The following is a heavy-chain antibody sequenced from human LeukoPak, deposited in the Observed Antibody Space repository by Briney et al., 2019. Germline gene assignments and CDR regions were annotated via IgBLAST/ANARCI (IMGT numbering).Heavy chain of an antibody. J-gene: IGHJ5*02. CDR1: GFTFSSYW. CDR3: ASDRSGGSCYECWFDP. CDR2: IKQDGSEK. Sequence: GGSLRLSCAASGFTFSSYWMSWVRRAPGKGREWVANIKQDGSEKYYVDSVKGRFTISRDNAKNSLYLQMNSLRAEDTAVYYCASDRSGGSCYECWFDPWGQGTLVTVSS. V-gene: IGHV3-7*01. D-gene: IGHD2-15*01.